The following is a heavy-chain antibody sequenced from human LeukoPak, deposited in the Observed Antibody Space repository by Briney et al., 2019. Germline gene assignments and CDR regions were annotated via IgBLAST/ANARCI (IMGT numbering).Heavy chain of an antibody. V-gene: IGHV3-48*01. CDR3: TRPGSGITFGGVIVNIFDY. CDR2: ITANNTTK. Sequence: GGSLRLSCTASGLSFSSYNMNWVRQAPGKGPEWVAYITANNTTKYYADSVKGRFTISRDNAKKSLFLQMNSLKTEDTAVYYCTRPGSGITFGGVIVNIFDYWGQGTLVTVSS. D-gene: IGHD3-16*02. J-gene: IGHJ4*02. CDR1: GLSFSSYN.